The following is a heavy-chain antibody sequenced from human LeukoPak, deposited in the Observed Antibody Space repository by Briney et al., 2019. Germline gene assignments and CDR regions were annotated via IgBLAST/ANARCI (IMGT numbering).Heavy chain of an antibody. J-gene: IGHJ6*02. D-gene: IGHD3-16*01. CDR2: ISSSSSYI. CDR3: ARDWGTAEYYGMDV. V-gene: IGHV3-21*01. CDR1: GFTFSSYS. Sequence: GGSLRLSCAASGFTFSSYSMNWVHQAPGKGLEWVSSISSSSSYIYYADSVKGRFTISRDNAKNSLYLQMNSLRAEDTAVYYCARDWGTAEYYGMDVWGQGTTVTVSS.